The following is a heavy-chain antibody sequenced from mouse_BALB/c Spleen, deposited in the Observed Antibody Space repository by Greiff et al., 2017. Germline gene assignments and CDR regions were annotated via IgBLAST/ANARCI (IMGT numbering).Heavy chain of an antibody. CDR1: GFAFSSYD. Sequence: EVQLVESGGGLVKPGGSLKLSCAASGFAFSSYDMSWVRPTPEKRLEWVAYISSGGGSTYYPDTVKGRFTISRDNAKNTLYLQMSSLKSEDTAMYYCARQGSYDGFRYFDVWGAGTTVTVSS. V-gene: IGHV5-12-1*01. D-gene: IGHD2-3*01. J-gene: IGHJ1*01. CDR2: ISSGGGST. CDR3: ARQGSYDGFRYFDV.